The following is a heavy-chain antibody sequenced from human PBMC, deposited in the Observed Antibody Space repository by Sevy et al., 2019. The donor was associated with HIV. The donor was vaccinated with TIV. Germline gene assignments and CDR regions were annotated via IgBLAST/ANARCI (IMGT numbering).Heavy chain of an antibody. V-gene: IGHV1-2*02. Sequence: ASVKVSCKASGYTFTGYYIHWVRQAPGQGLEWMGWINPNSGGTTYPQRSQGRVTITTATSSGTAYMKLRGLRSDDTAFYYCARDGCSGATCPFDYWGQGTLVTVSS. D-gene: IGHD2-15*01. J-gene: IGHJ4*02. CDR3: ARDGCSGATCPFDY. CDR1: GYTFTGYY. CDR2: INPNSGGT.